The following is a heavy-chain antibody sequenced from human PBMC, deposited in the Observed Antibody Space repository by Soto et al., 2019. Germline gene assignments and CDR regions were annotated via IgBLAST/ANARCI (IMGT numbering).Heavy chain of an antibody. D-gene: IGHD3-3*01. CDR2: IKSKTDGGTT. J-gene: IGHJ6*02. CDR3: TTASYYDFWSGSGYYYGMDV. V-gene: IGHV3-15*07. Sequence: GGSLRISCAASGFTFSNAWMNWVRQAPGKELEWVGRIKSKTDGGTTDYAAPVKGRFTISRDDSKNTLYLQMNSLKTVDTAVYYCTTASYYDFWSGSGYYYGMDVWGQGTTVTVSS. CDR1: GFTFSNAW.